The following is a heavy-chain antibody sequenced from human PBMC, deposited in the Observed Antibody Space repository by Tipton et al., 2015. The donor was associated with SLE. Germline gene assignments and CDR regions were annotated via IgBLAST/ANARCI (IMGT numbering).Heavy chain of an antibody. V-gene: IGHV4-61*02. Sequence: TLSLTCTISGGSISSGSYYWSWIRQPAGKGLEWIGRIYTSGSTNYNPSLKSRVTISVDTSKNQFSLKVTSMTAADTAVYYCARDAGLVGTGATPLGNWGQGTLVSVSS. J-gene: IGHJ4*02. D-gene: IGHD5-24*01. CDR1: GGSISSGSYY. CDR2: IYTSGST. CDR3: ARDAGLVGTGATPLGN.